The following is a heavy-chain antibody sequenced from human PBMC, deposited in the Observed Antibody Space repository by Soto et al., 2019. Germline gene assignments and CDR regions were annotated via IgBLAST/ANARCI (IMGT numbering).Heavy chain of an antibody. V-gene: IGHV3-33*01. J-gene: IGHJ6*02. CDR3: VRLVYCIPTSCYARIYDMDV. CDR1: GFTVSDYG. D-gene: IGHD2-2*01. Sequence: PGGSLRISCAASGFTVSDYGMHWVRKDPDRGLEWVAVIWYDGSNKYYADYVKGRFTISRDNSKNTLYLQMNILRFEDTAVYYCVRLVYCIPTSCYARIYDMDVWVQGTTVTVSS. CDR2: IWYDGSNK.